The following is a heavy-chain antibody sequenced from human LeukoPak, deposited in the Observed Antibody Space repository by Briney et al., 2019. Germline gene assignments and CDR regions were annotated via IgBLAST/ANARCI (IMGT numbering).Heavy chain of an antibody. CDR2: IYYSGST. V-gene: IGHV4-30-2*03. J-gene: IGHJ4*02. CDR3: AREIRQYYDFWSGYYGFDY. CDR1: GGSISSGGYS. Sequence: SQTLSLTCTVSGGSISSGGYSWSWIRQHPGKGLEWIGSIYYSGSTYYNPSLKSRVTISVDTSKNQFSLKLSSVTAADTAVYYCAREIRQYYDFWSGYYGFDYWGQGTLVTVSS. D-gene: IGHD3-3*01.